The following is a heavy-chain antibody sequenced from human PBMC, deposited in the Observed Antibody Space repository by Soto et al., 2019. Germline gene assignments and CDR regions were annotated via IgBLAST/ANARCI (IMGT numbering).Heavy chain of an antibody. V-gene: IGHV3-53*01. CDR2: IYSGGST. CDR3: ARSRLPRSPYFFAY. J-gene: IGHJ4*02. Sequence: GGSLRLSCAASGFTVSSNYMSWVRQAPGKGLEWVSVIYSGGSTYYADSVKGRFTISRDNSKNTLYLQMNSLRAEDTAVYYCARSRLPRSPYFFAYWGQGTLVTVSS. CDR1: GFTVSSNY. D-gene: IGHD6-25*01.